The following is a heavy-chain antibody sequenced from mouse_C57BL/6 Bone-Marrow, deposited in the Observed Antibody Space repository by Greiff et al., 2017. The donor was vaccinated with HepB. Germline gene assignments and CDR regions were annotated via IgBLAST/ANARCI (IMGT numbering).Heavy chain of an antibody. CDR1: GFTFSSYG. J-gene: IGHJ2*01. Sequence: EVQVVESGGDLVKPGGSLKLSCAASGFTFSSYGMSWVRQTPDKRLEWVATISSGGSYTYYPDSVKGRFTISRDNAKNTLYLQMSSLKSEDTAMYYCARLGAHYYGSSFDYWGQGTTLTVSS. CDR3: ARLGAHYYGSSFDY. D-gene: IGHD1-1*01. V-gene: IGHV5-6*01. CDR2: ISSGGSYT.